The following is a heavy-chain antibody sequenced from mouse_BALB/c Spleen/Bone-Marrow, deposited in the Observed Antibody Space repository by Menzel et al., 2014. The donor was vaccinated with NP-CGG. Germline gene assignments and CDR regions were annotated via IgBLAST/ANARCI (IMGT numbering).Heavy chain of an antibody. J-gene: IGHJ2*01. CDR3: AREGGGLGHFDY. CDR2: IYYSGTI. Sequence: EVQLQQSGPGLVKPSQTVSLTCTVTGISITTGNYRWSWIRQFPGNKLDWIGYIYYSGTITYNPSLTSRTTITRDTSXNQIFLEMNFLTAEDTATYYCAREGGGLGHFDYWGQGTTLTVSS. CDR1: GISITTGNYR. V-gene: IGHV3-5*02. D-gene: IGHD4-1*01.